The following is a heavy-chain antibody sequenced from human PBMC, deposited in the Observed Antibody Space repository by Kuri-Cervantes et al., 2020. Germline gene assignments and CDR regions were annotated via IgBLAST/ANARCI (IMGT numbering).Heavy chain of an antibody. CDR2: ISTYDGDT. CDR3: ARARGYKIEFDH. Sequence: ASVKVSCKTSGYTFTTYGVHWVRQAPGQGLEWMGWISTYDGDTNYAQNFQGRVTMTTDPSTSTAYMELRSLRSDDTAVYYCARARGYKIEFDHWGQGTLVTVSS. V-gene: IGHV1-18*01. J-gene: IGHJ4*02. CDR1: GYTFTTYG. D-gene: IGHD5-18*01.